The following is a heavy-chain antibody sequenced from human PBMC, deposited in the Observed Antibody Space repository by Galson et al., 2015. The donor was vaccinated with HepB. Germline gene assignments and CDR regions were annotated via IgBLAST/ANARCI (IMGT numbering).Heavy chain of an antibody. Sequence: QSGAEVKKSGESLKISCKGSGYSFTRNWIGWVRQMPEKGLEWMGIIYPGDSETRYSPSFQGQVTISADKSISTAYLEWSSLKASDTAVYYCARHGGGQWNFDYWGQGTLVTVSS. J-gene: IGHJ4*02. V-gene: IGHV5-51*01. CDR2: IYPGDSET. D-gene: IGHD3-16*01. CDR1: GYSFTRNW. CDR3: ARHGGGQWNFDY.